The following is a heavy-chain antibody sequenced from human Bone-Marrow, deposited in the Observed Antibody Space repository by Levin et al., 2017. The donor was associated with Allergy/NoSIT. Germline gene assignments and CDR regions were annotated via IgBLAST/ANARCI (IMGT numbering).Heavy chain of an antibody. CDR2: IKDKGEGGTI. CDR1: GFNFRTSY. CDR3: AQGDFMDY. Sequence: PGGSLRLSCATSGFNFRTSYMSWGRQAPGKGLEWVGRIKDKGEGGTIDYAAAVRGRFIISRDDLSNMLFLHMNSLRIEDTAVYFCAQGDFMDYWGQGTLVSVSS. V-gene: IGHV3-15*01. D-gene: IGHD3-16*01. J-gene: IGHJ4*02.